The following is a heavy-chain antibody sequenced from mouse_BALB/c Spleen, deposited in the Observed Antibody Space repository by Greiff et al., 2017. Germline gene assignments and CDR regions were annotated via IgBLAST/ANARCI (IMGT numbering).Heavy chain of an antibody. CDR2: IYPGNSDT. Sequence: SGTVLARPGASVKMSCKASGYSFTSYWMHWVKQRPGQGLEWIGAIYPGNSDTSYNQKFKGKAKLTAVTSASTAYMELSSLTNEDSAVYYCTRNTMITTWFAYWGQGTLVTVSA. CDR1: GYSFTSYW. J-gene: IGHJ3*01. CDR3: TRNTMITTWFAY. V-gene: IGHV1-5*01. D-gene: IGHD2-4*01.